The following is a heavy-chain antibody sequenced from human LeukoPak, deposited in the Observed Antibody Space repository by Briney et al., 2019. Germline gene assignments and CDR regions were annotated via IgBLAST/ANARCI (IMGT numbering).Heavy chain of an antibody. D-gene: IGHD1-26*01. CDR1: GGSFSGYY. CDR2: IYYSGST. CDR3: ARSDLAAPGLSSYGVSYFDY. Sequence: SETLSHTCAVYGGSFSGYYWSWIRQPPGKGLEWIGYIYYSGSTNYNPSLKSRVTISVDTSKNQFSLKLSSVTAADTAVYYCARSDLAAPGLSSYGVSYFDYWGQGTLVTVSS. V-gene: IGHV4-59*01. J-gene: IGHJ4*02.